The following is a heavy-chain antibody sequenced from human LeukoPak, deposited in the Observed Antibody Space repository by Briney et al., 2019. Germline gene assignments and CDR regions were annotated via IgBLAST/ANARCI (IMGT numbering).Heavy chain of an antibody. V-gene: IGHV3-7*05. Sequence: GGSLRLSCAASGFTFSRYWMSWVRQAPGKGLEWVANIKEDGSEKYYVDSVKGRFTISRDNAKNSLYLQMNSLRAEDTAVYYCASPSVGWGQGTLVTVSS. D-gene: IGHD3-10*01. CDR2: IKEDGSEK. CDR3: ASPSVG. J-gene: IGHJ4*02. CDR1: GFTFSRYW.